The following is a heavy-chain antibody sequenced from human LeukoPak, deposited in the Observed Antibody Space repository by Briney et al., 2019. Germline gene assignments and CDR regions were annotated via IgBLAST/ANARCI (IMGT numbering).Heavy chain of an antibody. CDR1: GGTFSSYA. D-gene: IGHD6-19*01. CDR2: IIPIFGTA. Sequence: SVKVSCKASGGTFSSYASSWVRQAPGQGLEWMGGIIPIFGTANYAQKFQGRVTITADESTSTAYMELSSLKASDTAMYYCAVTRLWSSGWFYFDYWGQGTLVTVSS. V-gene: IGHV1-69*13. CDR3: AVTRLWSSGWFYFDY. J-gene: IGHJ4*02.